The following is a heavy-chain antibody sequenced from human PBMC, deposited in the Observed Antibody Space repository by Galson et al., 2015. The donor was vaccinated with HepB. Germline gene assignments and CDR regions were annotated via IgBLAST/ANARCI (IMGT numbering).Heavy chain of an antibody. J-gene: IGHJ3*02. V-gene: IGHV1-24*01. CDR2: FDPEDGET. D-gene: IGHD3-22*01. CDR3: ATTGWLLPNSAPVDAFDI. Sequence: SVKVSCKVSGYTLTELSMHWVRQAPGKGLEWMGGFDPEDGETIYAQKFQGRVTMTEDTSTDTAYMELSGLRSEDTAVYCCATTGWLLPNSAPVDAFDIWGQGTMVTVSS. CDR1: GYTLTELS.